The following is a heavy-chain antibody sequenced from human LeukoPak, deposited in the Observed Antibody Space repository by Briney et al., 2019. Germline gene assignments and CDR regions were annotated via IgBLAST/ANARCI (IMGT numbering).Heavy chain of an antibody. V-gene: IGHV3-23*01. CDR2: ISSDGGNT. CDR3: ARDAARYGSGWYYDF. CDR1: AFTFSSSA. D-gene: IGHD6-19*01. Sequence: QPGGSLRLSCATSAFTFSSSAMSWVRPAPGKGLEWVSAISSDGGNTYYADSVKGRFTISRDNSRNTLYLQMNSLRAEDTAVYYCARDAARYGSGWYYDFWGQGTLVTVSS. J-gene: IGHJ4*02.